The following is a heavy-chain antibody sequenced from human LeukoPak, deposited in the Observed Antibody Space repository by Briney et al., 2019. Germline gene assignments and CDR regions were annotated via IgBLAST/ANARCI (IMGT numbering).Heavy chain of an antibody. CDR1: GGSISSYY. CDR2: INHSGST. Sequence: SETLSLTCTVSGGSISSYYWSWIRQPPGKGLEWIGEINHSGSTNYNPSLKSRVTISVDTSKNQFSLKLSSVTAADTAVYYCARDITMVRGVAAEWGQGTLVTVSS. CDR3: ARDITMVRGVAAE. D-gene: IGHD3-10*01. V-gene: IGHV4-34*01. J-gene: IGHJ4*02.